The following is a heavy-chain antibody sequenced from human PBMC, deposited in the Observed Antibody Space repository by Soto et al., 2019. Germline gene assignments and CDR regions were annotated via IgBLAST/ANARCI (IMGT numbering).Heavy chain of an antibody. V-gene: IGHV3-23*01. Sequence: PGGSLRLSCAASGFTFSTYTMSWVRRAPGKGLEWVSAISGSGASPSYADSVQGRFIISRDNPKRTLYLKMNNLRAEDTALYYCAKARCSTTNFYAPNYWGRETLVTVSS. CDR1: GFTFSTYT. D-gene: IGHD2-2*01. J-gene: IGHJ4*02. CDR3: AKARCSTTNFYAPNY. CDR2: ISGSGASP.